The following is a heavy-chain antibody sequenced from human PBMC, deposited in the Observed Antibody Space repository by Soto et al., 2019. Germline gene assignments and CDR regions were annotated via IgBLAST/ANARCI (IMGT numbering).Heavy chain of an antibody. CDR1: GYTFTGYD. CDR3: AILGGERGYCSGGSCPFDY. J-gene: IGHJ4*02. Sequence: QVQLVQSGAEVKKPGASVKVSCKASGYTFTGYDMHWVRQAPGQGLEWRGWINPNSGGTTYGQKFQGWVTMTRDTSISTDYMELSRLRSDDTAVYYCAILGGERGYCSGGSCPFDYWGQGTRVTVSS. CDR2: INPNSGGT. V-gene: IGHV1-2*04. D-gene: IGHD2-15*01.